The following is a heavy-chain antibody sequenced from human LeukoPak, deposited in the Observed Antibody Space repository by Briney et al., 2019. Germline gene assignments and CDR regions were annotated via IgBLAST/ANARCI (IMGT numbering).Heavy chain of an antibody. J-gene: IGHJ6*02. D-gene: IGHD3-10*01. CDR2: ISAYNGNT. CDR1: GYTFTSYG. CDR3: ARVLYSKGFYYYGSGSYYRKPNYYGMDV. V-gene: IGHV1-18*01. Sequence: EASVKVSCKASGYTFTSYGISWVRQAPGQGLEWMGWISAYNGNTNYAQKLQGRVTMTTDTSTSTAHMELRSLRSDDTAVYYCARVLYSKGFYYYGSGSYYRKPNYYGMDVWGQGTTVTVSS.